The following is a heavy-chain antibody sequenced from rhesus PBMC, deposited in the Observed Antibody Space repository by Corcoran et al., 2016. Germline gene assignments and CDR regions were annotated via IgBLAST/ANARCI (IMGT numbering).Heavy chain of an antibody. J-gene: IGHJ4*01. CDR3: ARAPSPNVSSGWYHFDD. V-gene: IGHV4S10*01. CDR1: GGSISDSYR. CDR2: IYGRSTST. D-gene: IGHD6-31*01. Sequence: QVQLQESGPGVVKPSETLSLTCAVSGGSISDSYRWSWIRQPPGKGLGWIGYIYGRSTSTTYTPSPKVPVTMSKDTSNSPYPWKLTSVTAAGTAVYYCARAPSPNVSSGWYHFDDWGQGVLVTVSS.